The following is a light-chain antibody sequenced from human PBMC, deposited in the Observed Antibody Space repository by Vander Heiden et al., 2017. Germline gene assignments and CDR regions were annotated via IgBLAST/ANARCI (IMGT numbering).Light chain of an antibody. Sequence: DIQMTQSPSTLSASVGDRVTITCRASQSISSWLAWYQQKPGKAPKLLIYKASTLQSGVPSRFSGSGSGTEFTLTISSLQPDDFAIYHRQQYNSYSPYTFGQGTKLEI. CDR3: QQYNSYSPYT. V-gene: IGKV1-5*03. CDR2: KAS. CDR1: QSISSW. J-gene: IGKJ2*01.